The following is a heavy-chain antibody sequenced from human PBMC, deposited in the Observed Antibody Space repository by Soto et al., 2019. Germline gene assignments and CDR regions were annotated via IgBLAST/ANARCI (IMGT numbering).Heavy chain of an antibody. CDR3: ARGLVVGYCSSTSCFPFDY. V-gene: IGHV4-34*01. J-gene: IGHJ4*02. CDR2: INHSGST. CDR1: GGSFSGYY. Sequence: QVQLQQWGAGLLKPSETLSLTCAVYGGSFSGYYWSWIRQPPGKGLEWIGEINHSGSTNYNPSLNSRVTISVDTSKNQFSLKLSSVTAADTAVYYCARGLVVGYCSSTSCFPFDYWGQGTLVTVSS. D-gene: IGHD2-2*01.